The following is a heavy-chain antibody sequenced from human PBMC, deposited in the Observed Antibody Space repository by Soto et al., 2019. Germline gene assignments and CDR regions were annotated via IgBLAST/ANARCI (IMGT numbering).Heavy chain of an antibody. J-gene: IGHJ6*02. D-gene: IGHD1-26*01. V-gene: IGHV5-10-1*01. CDR3: XRLTRTLFGIVTYGMDV. CDR2: IEPSDSYT. Sequence: TGESLKISCKGSGYRFTIYWMSWVRQMPGKGLEWMGMIEPSDSYTNYSPSFQGHVTISSDKSISTPYLQWSSLKASDTSMYYAXRLTRTLFGIVTYGMDVWARGTTVTVSS. CDR1: GYRFTIYW.